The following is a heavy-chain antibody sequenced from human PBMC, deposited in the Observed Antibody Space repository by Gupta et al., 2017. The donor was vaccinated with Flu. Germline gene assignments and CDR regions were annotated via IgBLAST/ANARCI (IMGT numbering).Heavy chain of an antibody. CDR1: GFSFPDYA. CDR3: AKDMGRGEVPTGGLHY. Sequence: EVHLVESGGGLVQPGRSLRLSCAASGFSFPDYAMHWVRQVPGKGLEWVSGISWNSGIIRYADSMKGRFTISRDNTENLLFLQIDSLRTDDTAVYYCAKDMGRGEVPTGGLHYWGQGTPVTVSS. D-gene: IGHD2-8*02. CDR2: ISWNSGII. J-gene: IGHJ4*02. V-gene: IGHV3-9*01.